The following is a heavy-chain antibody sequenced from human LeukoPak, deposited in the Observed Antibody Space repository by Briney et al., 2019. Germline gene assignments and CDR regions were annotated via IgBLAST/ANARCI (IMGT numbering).Heavy chain of an antibody. CDR1: GGTFSSYA. CDR3: ARDRFDVVVPAAFNYYYYYYMDV. Sequence: SVKVSCKASGGTFSSYAISWVRQAPGQGLEWMGGIIPIFGTANYAQKFQGRVTITADESTSTAYMELSSLRSEDTAVYYCARDRFDVVVPAAFNYYYYYYMDVWGKGTTVTVSS. CDR2: IIPIFGTA. V-gene: IGHV1-69*01. J-gene: IGHJ6*03. D-gene: IGHD2-2*01.